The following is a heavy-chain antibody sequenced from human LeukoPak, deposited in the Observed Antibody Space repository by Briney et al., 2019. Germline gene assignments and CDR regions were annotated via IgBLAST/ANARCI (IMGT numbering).Heavy chain of an antibody. J-gene: IGHJ4*02. CDR3: ARGCYYERSGYCPFDY. CDR1: GFTFSNAW. Sequence: GGSLRLSCAASGFTFSNAWMSWVRQAPGKGLEWVSIIYSGGGTYYADSVKGRFTISRDNSKNTLYPQMNSLRADDTAVYYCARGCYYERSGYCPFDYWGPGTLVTVSS. V-gene: IGHV3-53*01. CDR2: IYSGGGT. D-gene: IGHD3-22*01.